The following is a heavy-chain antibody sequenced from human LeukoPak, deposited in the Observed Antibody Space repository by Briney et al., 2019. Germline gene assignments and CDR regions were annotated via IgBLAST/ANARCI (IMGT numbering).Heavy chain of an antibody. CDR1: GITFRNYG. D-gene: IGHD5-18*01. Sequence: GRSLGLSCAASGITFRNYGMHWVRQAPGKGLEWVAIIWYDGSNKYYADSVKGRFTISRDNSKNTLYLQMNSLRVEDTAVYYCASVWRALGYTIDYWGQGTQVAVSS. CDR2: IWYDGSNK. CDR3: ASVWRALGYTIDY. V-gene: IGHV3-33*01. J-gene: IGHJ4*02.